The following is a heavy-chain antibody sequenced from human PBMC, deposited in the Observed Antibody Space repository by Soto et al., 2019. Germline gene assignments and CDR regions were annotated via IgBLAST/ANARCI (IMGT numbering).Heavy chain of an antibody. CDR2: ISGGGDTT. V-gene: IGHV3-23*01. CDR3: AKGRGGSGSLTPRVDF. D-gene: IGHD3-10*01. J-gene: IGHJ4*02. Sequence: EVQLLESGGGLVQPGGSLRLSCAASGFTFNNYAMTWVRQAPGKGLEWVSAISGGGDTTSYADSVKGRFTGSRDGSKNTWYLQMSSLRAEDTALYYCAKGRGGSGSLTPRVDFWGQGTLVTVSS. CDR1: GFTFNNYA.